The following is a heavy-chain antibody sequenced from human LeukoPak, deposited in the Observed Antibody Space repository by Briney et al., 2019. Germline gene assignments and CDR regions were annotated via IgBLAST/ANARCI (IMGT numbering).Heavy chain of an antibody. CDR1: GFTFSSYH. D-gene: IGHD5-18*01. CDR2: ISTSRNYI. V-gene: IGHV3-21*01. CDR3: ARRAMTGRGVSYGLDY. Sequence: PGGSLRLSCVVSGFTFSSYHMNWVRQAPGKGLEWVSSISTSRNYIYYADSVTGRFTISRDNAKNSLYLQMNSLRAEDTAVYYCARRAMTGRGVSYGLDYWGQGTLVTVSS. J-gene: IGHJ4*02.